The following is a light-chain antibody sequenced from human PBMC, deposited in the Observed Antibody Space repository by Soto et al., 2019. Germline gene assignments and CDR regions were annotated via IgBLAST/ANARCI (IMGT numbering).Light chain of an antibody. J-gene: IGKJ4*01. CDR2: DAS. CDR3: QQYGSSVLT. CDR1: QSVSNSY. Sequence: EIVLTQSPGPVSLSPGERATLSCRASQSVSNSYLAWYQQKPGQAPRLLIYDASSRATGIPDRFSGSGSGTDFTLTISRLEPEDFAVYYCQQYGSSVLTFGGGTKVEIK. V-gene: IGKV3-20*01.